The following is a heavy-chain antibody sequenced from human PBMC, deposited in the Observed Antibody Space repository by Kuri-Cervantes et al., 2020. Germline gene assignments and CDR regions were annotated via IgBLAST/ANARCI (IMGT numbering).Heavy chain of an antibody. CDR3: AKDYYDTSGAY. CDR2: ILYDGSNK. D-gene: IGHD3-22*01. Sequence: GESLKISCAASGFTFSSYWMSWVRQAPGKGLEWVAFILYDGSNKYYADSVKGRFTISRDNSKNTLYLQVNSLRAEDTAVYYCAKDYYDTSGAYWGQGTLVTVSS. J-gene: IGHJ4*02. V-gene: IGHV3-30*18. CDR1: GFTFSSYW.